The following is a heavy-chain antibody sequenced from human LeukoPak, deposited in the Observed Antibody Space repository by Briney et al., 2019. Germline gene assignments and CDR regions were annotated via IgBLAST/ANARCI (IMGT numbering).Heavy chain of an antibody. Sequence: SETLSLTCTVSGGSIGSSSYYWGWIRQPPGKGLEWIGSIYYSGSTYYNPSLKSRVTISVDTSKNQFSLKLSSVTAADTAVYYCAREPSDYLFDYWGQGTLVTVSS. CDR1: GGSIGSSSYY. J-gene: IGHJ4*02. CDR2: IYYSGST. CDR3: AREPSDYLFDY. V-gene: IGHV4-39*07. D-gene: IGHD4-17*01.